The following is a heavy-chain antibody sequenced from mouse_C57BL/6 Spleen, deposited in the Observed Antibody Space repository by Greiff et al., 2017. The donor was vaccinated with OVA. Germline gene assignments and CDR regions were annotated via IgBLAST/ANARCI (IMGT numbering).Heavy chain of an antibody. J-gene: IGHJ2*01. CDR3: ARAPGDY. V-gene: IGHV1-26*01. Sequence: EVQLQQSGPELVKPGASVKISCKASGYTFTDYYMNWVKQSHGKSLEWIGDINPNNGGTSYNQKFKGKATLTVDKSSSTAYMELNSLTSEDSAVYYCARAPGDYWGQGTTLTVSS. CDR1: GYTFTDYY. CDR2: INPNNGGT.